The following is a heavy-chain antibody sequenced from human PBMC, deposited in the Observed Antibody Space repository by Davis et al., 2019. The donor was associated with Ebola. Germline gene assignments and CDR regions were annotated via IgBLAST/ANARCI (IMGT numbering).Heavy chain of an antibody. CDR1: GFTFGDYA. J-gene: IGHJ4*02. Sequence: GESLKISCRGSGFTFGDYAMSWVRQAPGKGLEWVSVIYSGGSTYYADSVKGRFTISRDNSKNTLYLQMNSLRAEDTAVYYCARPPYYYDSSGYSNWGQGTLVTVSS. D-gene: IGHD3-22*01. CDR3: ARPPYYYDSSGYSN. CDR2: IYSGGST. V-gene: IGHV3-66*04.